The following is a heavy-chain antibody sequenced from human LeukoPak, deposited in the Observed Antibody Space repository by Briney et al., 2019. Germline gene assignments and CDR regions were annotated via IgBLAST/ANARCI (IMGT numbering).Heavy chain of an antibody. CDR2: IKKTGSET. V-gene: IGHV3-7*01. Sequence: GGSLRLSCAASGFTFSHFWMSWVRQAPGKGLEWVAYIKKTGSETYYVDSVKGRFTITRDDTRSSLFLQMYSLRAEDTAVYFCAREDGYCSGGNCYSYFDSWGQGTLVTVSS. CDR3: AREDGYCSGGNCYSYFDS. J-gene: IGHJ4*02. D-gene: IGHD2-15*01. CDR1: GFTFSHFW.